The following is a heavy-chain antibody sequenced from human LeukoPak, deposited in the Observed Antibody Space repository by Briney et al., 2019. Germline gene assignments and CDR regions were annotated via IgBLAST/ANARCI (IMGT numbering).Heavy chain of an antibody. CDR3: ARAKFYYYGMEV. V-gene: IGHV4-59*01. CDR1: WGSISSYY. Sequence: SETLSLTCTVSWGSISSYYWSWILQPAAKGLDGVGYIYYSWRTNYNPSLKSRVTLSVDPSQHQFSLKLRSVHAGDTAVYSCARAKFYYYGMEVWAQGPTVTVPS. J-gene: IGHJ6*01. CDR2: IYYSWRT.